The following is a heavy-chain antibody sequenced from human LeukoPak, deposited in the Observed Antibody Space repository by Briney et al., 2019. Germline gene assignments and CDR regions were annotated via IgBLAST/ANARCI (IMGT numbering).Heavy chain of an antibody. D-gene: IGHD2-2*01. CDR2: IYISGGT. CDR3: ARSPDLRLRNDAFDF. V-gene: IGHV4-61*02. J-gene: IGHJ3*01. CDR1: VGTISSGSYY. Sequence: SQTLSLTCTVSVGTISSGSYYWSWIRQPAGKGLEWIGRIYISGGTNYNTSLTSRVTISVDPSQNQFSLKLSSVPAADTAVYYCARSPDLRLRNDAFDFWGQGTMVTVSS.